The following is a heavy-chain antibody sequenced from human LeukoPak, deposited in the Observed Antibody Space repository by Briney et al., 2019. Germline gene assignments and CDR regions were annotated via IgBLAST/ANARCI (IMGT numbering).Heavy chain of an antibody. J-gene: IGHJ5*02. Sequence: ASVKVSCKTSGYTFTGYYMHWVRQAPGQGLEWMGWINPNSGDTNYVQKFQGRVTMTSDTSISTAYMELRRLRSDDTAVYYCARPAYYDILTDDPSNNWFDPWGQGTLVTVSS. CDR1: GYTFTGYY. CDR2: INPNSGDT. V-gene: IGHV1-2*02. D-gene: IGHD3-9*01. CDR3: ARPAYYDILTDDPSNNWFDP.